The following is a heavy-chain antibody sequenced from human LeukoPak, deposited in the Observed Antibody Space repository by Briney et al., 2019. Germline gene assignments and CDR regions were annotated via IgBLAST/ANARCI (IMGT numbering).Heavy chain of an antibody. J-gene: IGHJ4*02. D-gene: IGHD6-13*01. Sequence: SETLSLTCTVSGGSISSGSYYWSWIRQPAGKGLEWIGRIYTSGITNYNPSLKSRVTISVDTSKNQFSLKLSSVTAADTAVYYCARMGIADDYWGQGTLVTVSS. CDR2: IYTSGIT. V-gene: IGHV4-61*02. CDR1: GGSISSGSYY. CDR3: ARMGIADDY.